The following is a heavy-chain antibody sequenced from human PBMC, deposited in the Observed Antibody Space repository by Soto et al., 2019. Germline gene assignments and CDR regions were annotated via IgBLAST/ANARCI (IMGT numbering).Heavy chain of an antibody. CDR2: IWYDGSHE. CDR3: ARYRYSYDSRAYQGVDWYFDL. V-gene: IGHV3-33*01. D-gene: IGHD3-22*01. J-gene: IGHJ2*01. Sequence: GGSLRLSCAASGFTFNNYGMHWVRQAPGKGLEWVAVIWYDGSHESYADSVKGRFTISRDNSKNTLYLQMNSLRAEDTAVYYCARYRYSYDSRAYQGVDWYFDLWGRGTLVTVSS. CDR1: GFTFNNYG.